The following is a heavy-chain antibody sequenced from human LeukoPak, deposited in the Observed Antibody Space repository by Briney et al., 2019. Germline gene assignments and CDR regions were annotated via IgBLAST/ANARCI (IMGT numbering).Heavy chain of an antibody. Sequence: ASVKVSCKASGYTFTGYCMHWVRQAPGQGLEWMGWINPNSGGTNYAQKFQGRVTMTRDTSISTAYMELSRLRSDDTAVYYCARELGAVRTSSYGMDVWGQGTTVTVSS. CDR1: GYTFTGYC. V-gene: IGHV1-2*02. D-gene: IGHD1-14*01. CDR2: INPNSGGT. J-gene: IGHJ6*02. CDR3: ARELGAVRTSSYGMDV.